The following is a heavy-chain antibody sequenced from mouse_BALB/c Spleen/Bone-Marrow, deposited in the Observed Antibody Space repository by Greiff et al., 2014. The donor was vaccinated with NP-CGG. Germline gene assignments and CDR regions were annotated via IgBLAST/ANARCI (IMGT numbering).Heavy chain of an antibody. D-gene: IGHD1-1*01. CDR2: INPTNGRS. Sequence: VKLVESGAELVEPGASVKLSCKASGYIFTNYWMHWVKQRPGQGLSWIGEINPTNGRSNYNEKFKSKAALTVDKSSSTAYMQLSSPTSEDSAVYYCARRGDYYGAMDYWGQGTSVTVSS. V-gene: IGHV1S81*02. J-gene: IGHJ4*01. CDR1: GYIFTNYW. CDR3: ARRGDYYGAMDY.